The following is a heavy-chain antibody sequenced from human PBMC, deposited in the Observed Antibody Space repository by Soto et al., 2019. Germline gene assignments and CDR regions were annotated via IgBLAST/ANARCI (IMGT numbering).Heavy chain of an antibody. CDR3: ARCLLSPHSSSRQGAFDI. D-gene: IGHD6-6*01. Sequence: QVQLVQSGAEVKKPGSSVKVSCKASGGTFSSYAISWVRQAPGQGLEWMGGIIPIFGTANYAQKFQGRVTITADECTSTAYMELSSLRSEDTAVYYCARCLLSPHSSSRQGAFDIWGQGTMVTVAS. V-gene: IGHV1-69*01. J-gene: IGHJ3*02. CDR2: IIPIFGTA. CDR1: GGTFSSYA.